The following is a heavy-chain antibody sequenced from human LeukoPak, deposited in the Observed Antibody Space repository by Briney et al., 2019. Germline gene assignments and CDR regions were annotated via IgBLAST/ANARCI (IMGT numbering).Heavy chain of an antibody. CDR2: ITGSGGST. CDR1: GFTFSSYG. Sequence: GGSLRLSCAASGFTFSSYGMSWVRQAPGKGLEWVSTITGSGGSTYYADSVKGRFTISRDTSKNTLYLQMNSLRAEDTAVYYCARTARHLDYWGQGTLVTVSS. D-gene: IGHD5-18*01. J-gene: IGHJ4*02. CDR3: ARTARHLDY. V-gene: IGHV3-23*01.